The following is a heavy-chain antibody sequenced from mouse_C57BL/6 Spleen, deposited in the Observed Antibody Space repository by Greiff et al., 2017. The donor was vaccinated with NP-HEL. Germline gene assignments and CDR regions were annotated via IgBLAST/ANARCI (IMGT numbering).Heavy chain of an antibody. CDR3: TGTGTEAY. CDR1: GFTFSNYW. CDR2: IRLKSDNYAT. V-gene: IGHV6-3*01. Sequence: EVQLVESGGGLVQPGGSMKLSCVASGFTFSNYWMNWVRQSPEKGLEWVAQIRLKSDNYATHYAESVKGRFTISRDDSKSSVYLQMNNLRAEDTGIYYCTGTGTEAYWGQGTLVTVSA. D-gene: IGHD4-1*01. J-gene: IGHJ3*01.